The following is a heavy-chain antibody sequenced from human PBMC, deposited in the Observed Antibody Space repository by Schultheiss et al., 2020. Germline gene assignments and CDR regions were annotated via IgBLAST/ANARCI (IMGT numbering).Heavy chain of an antibody. Sequence: ASVKVSCKASGYTFTSYYMHWVRQAPGQGLEWMGIINPSGGSTSYAQKFQGRVTMTRDTSTSTVYMELSSLRSEDTAVYYCARVNGYCSSTSCSYYYGMDVWGQGTTVTGSS. D-gene: IGHD2-2*03. CDR3: ARVNGYCSSTSCSYYYGMDV. CDR2: INPSGGST. V-gene: IGHV1-46*01. CDR1: GYTFTSYY. J-gene: IGHJ6*02.